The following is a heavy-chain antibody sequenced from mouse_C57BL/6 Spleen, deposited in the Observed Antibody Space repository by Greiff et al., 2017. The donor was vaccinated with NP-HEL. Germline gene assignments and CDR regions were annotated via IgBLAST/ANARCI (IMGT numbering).Heavy chain of an antibody. CDR3: ALSYYYAMDY. J-gene: IGHJ4*01. Sequence: QVQLQQSGPELVKPGASVKISCKASGYAFSSSWMNWVKQRPGKGLEWIGRIYPGDGDTNYNGKFKGKATLTADKSSSTAYMQLSSLTSEDSAVYFCALSYYYAMDYWGQGTSVTVSS. CDR1: GYAFSSSW. V-gene: IGHV1-82*01. CDR2: IYPGDGDT.